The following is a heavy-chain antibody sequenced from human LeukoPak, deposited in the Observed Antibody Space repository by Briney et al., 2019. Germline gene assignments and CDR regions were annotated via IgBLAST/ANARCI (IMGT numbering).Heavy chain of an antibody. D-gene: IGHD1-26*01. CDR3: ARDDAGATKTPRGFDY. Sequence: SQTLSLTCTVSGGSISSGDYYWSWIRQPPGKGLEWIGYIYYSGSTYYNPSLKSRVTISVDTSKNQFSQKLSSVTAADTAVYYCARDDAGATKTPRGFDYWGQGTLVTVSS. V-gene: IGHV4-30-4*01. J-gene: IGHJ4*02. CDR1: GGSISSGDYY. CDR2: IYYSGST.